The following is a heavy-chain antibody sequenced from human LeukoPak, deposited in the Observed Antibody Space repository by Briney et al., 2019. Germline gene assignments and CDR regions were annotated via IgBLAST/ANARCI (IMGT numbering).Heavy chain of an antibody. CDR2: ISTDGSSS. CDR1: GFTFSRYW. D-gene: IGHD6-19*01. Sequence: PGGSLRLSCAASGFTFSRYWMHWLRQGPGKGLVWVSRISTDGSSSTYADSVKGRFAISRDNGKNTLYLQMNSLRADDTAVYYCAKDMNSWRDGSGLGDYFDYWGQGTLVTVSS. V-gene: IGHV3-74*01. J-gene: IGHJ4*02. CDR3: AKDMNSWRDGSGLGDYFDY.